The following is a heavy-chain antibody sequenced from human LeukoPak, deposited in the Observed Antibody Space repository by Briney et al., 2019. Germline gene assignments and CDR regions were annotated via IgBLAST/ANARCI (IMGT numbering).Heavy chain of an antibody. D-gene: IGHD3-10*01. Sequence: PGGSLRLSCAASGFTFSSYAMNWVRQAPGKGLEWVAFISYDGSNKCYADSVKGRFTISRDNSKNTLYLQMNSLRAEDTAVYYCASQGGLLWFGELSGGMDVWGQGTTVTVSS. J-gene: IGHJ6*02. CDR2: ISYDGSNK. CDR3: ASQGGLLWFGELSGGMDV. V-gene: IGHV3-30-3*01. CDR1: GFTFSSYA.